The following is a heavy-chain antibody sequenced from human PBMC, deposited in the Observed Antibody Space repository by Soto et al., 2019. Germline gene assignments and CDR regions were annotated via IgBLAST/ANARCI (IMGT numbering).Heavy chain of an antibody. D-gene: IGHD3-10*01. CDR1: GFTFSDYY. CDR2: ISSSSSYT. Sequence: PGVSLRLSCVASGFTFSDYYMSWIRQAPGKGLEWVSYISSSSSYTNYADSVKGRFTISRDNAKNSLYLQMNSLRAEDTAVYYCARPMVRGVIPDAFDVWGQGTMVTV. J-gene: IGHJ3*01. CDR3: ARPMVRGVIPDAFDV. V-gene: IGHV3-11*06.